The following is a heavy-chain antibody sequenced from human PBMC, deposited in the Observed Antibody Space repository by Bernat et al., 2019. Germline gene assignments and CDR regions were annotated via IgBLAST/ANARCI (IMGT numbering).Heavy chain of an antibody. V-gene: IGHV3-43*02. CDR2: ISGDGGST. CDR1: GFTFDDYA. Sequence: EVQLVESGGGVVQPGGSLRLSCAASGFTFDDYAMHWVRQALGKGLELVSLISGDGGSTYYADSVKGRFTISRDNSKNSLYLQMNSLRTEDTALYYCAKDPAAGNDLDSWGQGTLVTDSS. D-gene: IGHD6-13*01. J-gene: IGHJ4*02. CDR3: AKDPAAGNDLDS.